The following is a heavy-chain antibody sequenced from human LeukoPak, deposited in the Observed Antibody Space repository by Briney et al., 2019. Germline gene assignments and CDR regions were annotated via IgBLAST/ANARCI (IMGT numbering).Heavy chain of an antibody. Sequence: PGGSLRLSCAASGFTFSSYAMGWVRQAPGKGLEWVSVITGSAGGTYYADSVKGRFTISRDNSKNALFLQMNSLRAEDTAIYYCAKDLRYSGSPRAFDIWGQGTMVTVSS. CDR3: AKDLRYSGSPRAFDI. CDR1: GFTFSSYA. D-gene: IGHD1-26*01. J-gene: IGHJ3*02. CDR2: ITGSAGGT. V-gene: IGHV3-23*01.